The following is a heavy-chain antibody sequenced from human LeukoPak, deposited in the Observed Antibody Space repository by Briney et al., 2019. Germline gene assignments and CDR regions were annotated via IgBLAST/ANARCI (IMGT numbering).Heavy chain of an antibody. J-gene: IGHJ6*03. CDR1: GGSISSYY. Sequence: SETLSLTCTVSGGSISSYYWSWIRQPPGKGLEWIGYIYYSGSTNYNPSLKSRVTISVDTSKNQFSLKLSSVTAADTAAYYCARVPYYYGSGSYLSPQYYMDVWGKGTTVTVSS. D-gene: IGHD3-10*01. CDR3: ARVPYYYGSGSYLSPQYYMDV. CDR2: IYYSGST. V-gene: IGHV4-59*01.